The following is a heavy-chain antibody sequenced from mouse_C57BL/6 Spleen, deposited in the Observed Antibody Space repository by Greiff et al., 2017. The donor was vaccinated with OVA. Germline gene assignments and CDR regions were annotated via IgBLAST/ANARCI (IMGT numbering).Heavy chain of an antibody. J-gene: IGHJ4*01. D-gene: IGHD2-10*02. V-gene: IGHV5-9*01. CDR3: ARHKYPTYAMDY. CDR1: GFTFSSYT. CDR2: ISGGGGNT. Sequence: EVMLVESGGGLVKPGGSLKLSCAASGFTFSSYTMSWVRQTPEKRLEWVATISGGGGNTYYPDSVKGRFTISRDNAKNTLYLQMSSLRSEDTALYYCARHKYPTYAMDYWGQGTSVTVSS.